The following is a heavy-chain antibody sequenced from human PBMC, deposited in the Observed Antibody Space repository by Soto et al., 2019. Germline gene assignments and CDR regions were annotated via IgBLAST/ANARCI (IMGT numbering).Heavy chain of an antibody. Sequence: GGSLRLSCVASEFTFSSFVMIWVRQAPGKGLEWVSGISDSGGATFYADSVKGRFIVSRDSSKSTLHLERNSLRAEDTAIYYCAKSQTSLYYYDYWGQGTLVTVSS. CDR2: ISDSGGAT. CDR1: EFTFSSFV. V-gene: IGHV3-23*01. J-gene: IGHJ4*02. CDR3: AKSQTSLYYYDY.